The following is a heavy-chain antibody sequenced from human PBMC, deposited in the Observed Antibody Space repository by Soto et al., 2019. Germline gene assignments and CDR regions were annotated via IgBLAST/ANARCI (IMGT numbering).Heavy chain of an antibody. CDR2: IYYNGST. V-gene: IGHV4-30-4*01. CDR3: ARVSHGTIFGVVISP. D-gene: IGHD3-3*01. CDR1: GGSISSGDYY. J-gene: IGHJ5*02. Sequence: PSETLSLTCTVSGGSISSGDYYWSWIRQPPGKGLEWIGYIYYNGSTYYNPSLKSRVTISVDTSKNQFSLKLSSVTAADTAVYYCARVSHGTIFGVVISPWGQGTLVTVSS.